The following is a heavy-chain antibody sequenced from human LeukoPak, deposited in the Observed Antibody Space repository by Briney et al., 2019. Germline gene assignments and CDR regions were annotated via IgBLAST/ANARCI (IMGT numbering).Heavy chain of an antibody. Sequence: QPGGSLRLSCAASGFTFSSNDMHWVRQAPGKGLEWVAVISNDGGSQYYAESVRGRFIISRDNSKNTLYLQMNSLTTEDTAVYYCARDLTKVAPGDYWGQGTLVTVSS. CDR3: ARDLTKVAPGDY. D-gene: IGHD5-12*01. J-gene: IGHJ4*02. CDR1: GFTFSSND. CDR2: ISNDGGSQ. V-gene: IGHV3-30-3*01.